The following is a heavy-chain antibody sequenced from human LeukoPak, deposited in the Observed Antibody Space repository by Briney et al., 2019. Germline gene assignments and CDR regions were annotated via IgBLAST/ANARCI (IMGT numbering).Heavy chain of an antibody. CDR1: VYTFTSYD. Sequence: ASVKVSCKASVYTFTSYDINWMRQATGPGLEWMGWMNPNSGNTGYAQKFQGRVTMTRDTSISTAYMELNSLRSEDTAVYYCARTLTYGDYDFDYWGQGTLVTVSS. J-gene: IGHJ4*02. V-gene: IGHV1-8*01. CDR2: MNPNSGNT. CDR3: ARTLTYGDYDFDY. D-gene: IGHD4-17*01.